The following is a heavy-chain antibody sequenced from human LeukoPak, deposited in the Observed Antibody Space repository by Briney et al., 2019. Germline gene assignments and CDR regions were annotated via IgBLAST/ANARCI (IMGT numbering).Heavy chain of an antibody. CDR3: ARLEYYYGSGSSTYYFDN. V-gene: IGHV4-59*01. D-gene: IGHD3-10*01. Sequence: PSETLSLTCTVSGGSISSYYWSWIRQPPGKGLEWVGYIYYSGTTNYNPSLKSRVTISLDTSKNQFSLKLISVAAADTAVYYCARLEYYYGSGSSTYYFDNWGQGTLVTVSS. CDR2: IYYSGTT. CDR1: GGSISSYY. J-gene: IGHJ4*02.